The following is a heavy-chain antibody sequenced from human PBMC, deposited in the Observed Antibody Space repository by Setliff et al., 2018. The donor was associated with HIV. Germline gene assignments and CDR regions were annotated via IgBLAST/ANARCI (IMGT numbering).Heavy chain of an antibody. CDR3: ARLNQQWLVRDSGSNWFDP. CDR2: IYYSGST. D-gene: IGHD6-19*01. CDR1: GASISSFY. V-gene: IGHV4-59*08. Sequence: SETLSLTCTVSGASISSFYWSWIRQPPGKGLDWIGYIYYSGSTNYNPSLKSRVTMSVDTSKNRFSLKLNSVTAADTAVYYCARLNQQWLVRDSGSNWFDPWGQGILVTLSS. J-gene: IGHJ5*02.